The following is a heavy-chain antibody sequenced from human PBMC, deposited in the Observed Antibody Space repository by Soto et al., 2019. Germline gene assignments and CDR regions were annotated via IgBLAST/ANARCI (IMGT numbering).Heavy chain of an antibody. Sequence: DVQLVESGGVVVQPGGSLRLSCAASGFTFDDYTMHWVRQAPGKGLEWVSLISWDGGSTYYADSVKGRFTISRDNSKNSLYLQMNSLRTEDTALYYCAKGDYYDSSGYYRFDYWGQGTLVTVSS. D-gene: IGHD3-22*01. CDR2: ISWDGGST. V-gene: IGHV3-43*01. CDR3: AKGDYYDSSGYYRFDY. J-gene: IGHJ4*02. CDR1: GFTFDDYT.